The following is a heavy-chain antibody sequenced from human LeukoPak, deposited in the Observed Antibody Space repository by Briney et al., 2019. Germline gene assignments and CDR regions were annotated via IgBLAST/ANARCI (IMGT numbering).Heavy chain of an antibody. CDR3: ARVGHDYGDYVDY. J-gene: IGHJ4*02. CDR1: GGSISSYY. Sequence: PSETLSLTCTVSGGSISSYYWSWIRQPPGKGLEWIGYVYYSGSTHYNPSLKSRVTTSLDTSKNQFSLKLSSVTAADTAVYYCARVGHDYGDYVDYWGQGTLVTVSS. V-gene: IGHV4-59*01. D-gene: IGHD4-17*01. CDR2: VYYSGST.